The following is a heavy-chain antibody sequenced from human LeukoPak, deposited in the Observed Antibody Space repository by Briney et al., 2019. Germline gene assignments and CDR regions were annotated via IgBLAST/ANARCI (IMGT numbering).Heavy chain of an antibody. CDR1: GYTFSSGYY. V-gene: IGHV1-2*02. J-gene: IGHJ4*02. D-gene: IGHD3-3*01. CDR3: ARGAYYNFWSGFYYSPHFDY. CDR2: INPNNGDT. Sequence: ASVKVSFKASGYTFSSGYYLHWVRQAPGQGLEWMGWINPNNGDTNYAQKFQGRVTMTRDMSISTAYMELSRLRSDDAAVYFCARGAYYNFWSGFYYSPHFDYWGQGTLVTVSS.